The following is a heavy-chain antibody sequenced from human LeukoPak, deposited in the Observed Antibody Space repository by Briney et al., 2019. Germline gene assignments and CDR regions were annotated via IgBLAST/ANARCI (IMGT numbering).Heavy chain of an antibody. J-gene: IGHJ4*02. CDR1: GYTFTSYA. CDR3: AELGSSSGQNFDY. D-gene: IGHD6-6*01. Sequence: ASVKVSCKASGYTFTSYAISWVRQAPGQGLEWMGGIIPIFGTANYAQKFQGRVTITTDESTSTAYMELSSLRSEDTAVYYCAELGSSSGQNFDYWGQGTLVTVSS. V-gene: IGHV1-69*05. CDR2: IIPIFGTA.